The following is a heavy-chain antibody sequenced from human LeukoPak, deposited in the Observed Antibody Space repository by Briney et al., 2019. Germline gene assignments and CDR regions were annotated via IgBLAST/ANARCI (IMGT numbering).Heavy chain of an antibody. J-gene: IGHJ4*02. CDR3: ARARAHLKYYYDSSGNYYFDY. D-gene: IGHD3-22*01. CDR2: INHSGST. Sequence: SETLSLTCAVSGGSFSGYYCSWIRQPPGKGLEWIGEINHSGSTNYNPSLKSRVTISVDTSKNQFSLKLSSVTAADTAVYYCARARAHLKYYYDSSGNYYFDYWGQGTLVTVSS. V-gene: IGHV4-34*01. CDR1: GGSFSGYY.